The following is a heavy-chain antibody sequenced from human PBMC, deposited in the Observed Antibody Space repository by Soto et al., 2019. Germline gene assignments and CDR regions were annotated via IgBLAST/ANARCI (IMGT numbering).Heavy chain of an antibody. CDR3: ARGPYGDPFDY. J-gene: IGHJ4*02. V-gene: IGHV4-34*01. CDR2: INHSGST. CDR1: GGSFSGYY. D-gene: IGHD4-17*01. Sequence: SETLSLTXAVYGGSFSGYYWSWIRQPPGKGLEWIGEINHSGSTNYNPSLKSRVTISVDTSKNQFSLKLSSVTAADTAVYYCARGPYGDPFDYWGQGTLVTVSS.